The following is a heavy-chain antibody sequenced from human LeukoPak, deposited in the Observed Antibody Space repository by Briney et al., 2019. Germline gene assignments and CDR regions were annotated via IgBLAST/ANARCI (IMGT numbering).Heavy chain of an antibody. CDR3: AGQDTAMAEGAFDI. D-gene: IGHD5-18*01. CDR2: INHSGST. Sequence: KTSETLSLTCAVYGASFSGHYWSWIRQPPGKGLEWIGEINHSGSTNYNPSLKSRVTISVDTSKNQFSLKLSSVTAADTAVYYCAGQDTAMAEGAFDIWGQGTMVTVSS. J-gene: IGHJ3*02. V-gene: IGHV4-34*01. CDR1: GASFSGHY.